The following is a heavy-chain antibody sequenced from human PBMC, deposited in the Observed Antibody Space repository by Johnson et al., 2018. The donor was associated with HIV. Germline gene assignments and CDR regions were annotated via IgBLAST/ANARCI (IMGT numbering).Heavy chain of an antibody. CDR2: IKSNTDGGTT. Sequence: VQLVESGGGLVQPGGSLRLSCAASGFTVSSNYMSWVRQAPGKGLEWVGRIKSNTDGGTTDYAAPVKGRFTISRDDSKNTLYLQMNSLKTEDTAVYYCTTISQWLVPGTFDIWGQGTMVTVSS. J-gene: IGHJ3*02. V-gene: IGHV3-15*01. CDR3: TTISQWLVPGTFDI. CDR1: GFTVSSNY. D-gene: IGHD6-19*01.